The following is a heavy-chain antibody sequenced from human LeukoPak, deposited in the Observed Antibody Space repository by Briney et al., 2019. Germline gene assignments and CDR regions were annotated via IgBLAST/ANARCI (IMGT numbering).Heavy chain of an antibody. CDR3: ARGLLGTTTAGDI. D-gene: IGHD1-1*01. CDR1: GYRFTDFW. Sequence: RGESLKISCKGSGYRFTDFWIGWVRQMPGQGLEWMGIIYPGDSDTRYSPSFQGQVSISADKSISTAYLQWRSLKASDTALYYCARGLLGTTTAGDIWGQGTMVTVSS. J-gene: IGHJ3*02. V-gene: IGHV5-51*01. CDR2: IYPGDSDT.